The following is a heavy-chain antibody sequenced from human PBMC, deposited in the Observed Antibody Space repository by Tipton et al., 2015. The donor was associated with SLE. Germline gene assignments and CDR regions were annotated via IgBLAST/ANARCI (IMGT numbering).Heavy chain of an antibody. Sequence: TLSLTCTVSGGSISGHYWSWIRQAPGTEMEWLGYIYYTGSINYNPSLKSRVSMSVDTSQNQFSLKLSSVTAADTAVYYCARQGEYSHSSGFWFDPWGQGTLVTVSS. V-gene: IGHV4-59*08. CDR2: IYYTGSI. CDR3: ARQGEYSHSSGFWFDP. CDR1: GGSISGHY. D-gene: IGHD5-12*01. J-gene: IGHJ5*02.